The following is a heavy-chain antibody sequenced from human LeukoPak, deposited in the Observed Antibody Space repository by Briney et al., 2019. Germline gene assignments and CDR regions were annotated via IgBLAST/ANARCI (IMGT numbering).Heavy chain of an antibody. CDR2: IYHSGST. J-gene: IGHJ4*02. CDR1: AGSISSGGYY. Sequence: SETLSLTCTVSAGSISSGGYYWSWIRQPPGKGLEWIGYIYHSGSTYYNPSLKSRVTISVDRSKNQFSLKLSSVTVADTAVYYCARGLEMALKVPFDYWGQGTLVTVSS. V-gene: IGHV4-30-2*01. CDR3: ARGLEMALKVPFDY. D-gene: IGHD5-24*01.